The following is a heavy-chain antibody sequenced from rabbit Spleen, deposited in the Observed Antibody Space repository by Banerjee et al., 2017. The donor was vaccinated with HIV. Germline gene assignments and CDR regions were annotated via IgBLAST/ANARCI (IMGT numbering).Heavy chain of an antibody. CDR1: GFSFSTSDY. CDR2: IAGSSSGFT. J-gene: IGHJ4*01. CDR3: ARRGRYGGSSGYNL. V-gene: IGHV1S45*01. Sequence: QEQLVESGGGLVQPGTSLTLTCTASGFSFSTSDYMCWVRQAPGKGLEWISCIAGSSSGFTYSATWAKGRFTCSKTSSTTVTLQMTSLTVADTATYFCARRGRYGGSSGYNLWGQGTLVTVS. D-gene: IGHD1-1*01.